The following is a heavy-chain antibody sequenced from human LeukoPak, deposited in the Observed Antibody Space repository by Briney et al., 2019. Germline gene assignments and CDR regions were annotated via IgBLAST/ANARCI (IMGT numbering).Heavy chain of an antibody. CDR2: IYSDGDT. CDR3: AILPGY. Sequence: GGSLRLSCVASGFVVSNNYMSWVRQAPGKGLKWVSVIYSDGDTHYADSVKSRFIISRDNSKNTLYLQMNSLRLDDTGVYYCAILPGYWGQGTLVTVSS. V-gene: IGHV3-66*02. J-gene: IGHJ4*02. CDR1: GFVVSNNY.